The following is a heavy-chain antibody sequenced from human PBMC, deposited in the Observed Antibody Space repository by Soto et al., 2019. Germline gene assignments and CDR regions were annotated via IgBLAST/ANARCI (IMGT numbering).Heavy chain of an antibody. CDR2: IYYTGST. V-gene: IGHV4-39*01. D-gene: IGHD1-20*01. CDR1: GGSISSSSYY. Sequence: QLQLQESGPGLVKPSETLSLTCTVSGGSISSSSYYWGWIRQPPGKGLEWIGSIYYTGSTYYNPSLKSRVTISVDTSKNQFSLKLSSVTAADTAVYYCASVTGTRDVDYWGQGTLVTVSS. CDR3: ASVTGTRDVDY. J-gene: IGHJ4*02.